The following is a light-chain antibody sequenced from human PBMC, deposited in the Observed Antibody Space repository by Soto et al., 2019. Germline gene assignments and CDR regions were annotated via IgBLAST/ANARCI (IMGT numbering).Light chain of an antibody. CDR2: DAS. CDR3: QQYDSVPLT. V-gene: IGKV1-33*01. J-gene: IGKJ4*01. Sequence: DIQMTQSPSSLSASVGDSVTISCQASQDISNYLNWYQQKPGKAPKLLIYDASNLETGVPSTFSGRGSGTDFTFTISSLQPEDIATYYCQQYDSVPLTVGAGTKGEIK. CDR1: QDISNY.